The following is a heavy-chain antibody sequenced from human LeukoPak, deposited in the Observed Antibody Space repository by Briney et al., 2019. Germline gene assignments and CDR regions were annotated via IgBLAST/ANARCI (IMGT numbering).Heavy chain of an antibody. J-gene: IGHJ4*02. V-gene: IGHV3-23*01. D-gene: IGHD6-19*01. Sequence: GGSLRLSCTASGFTFSNYAMKWVRQAPGKGLEWVSSISARSTSTYYADSVKGRCTISRDNSKNTLYLHLSRLRAEDTALYFCAKVSLAGYSSGAHFDYWGQSTLVTVSS. CDR1: GFTFSNYA. CDR2: ISARSTST. CDR3: AKVSLAGYSSGAHFDY.